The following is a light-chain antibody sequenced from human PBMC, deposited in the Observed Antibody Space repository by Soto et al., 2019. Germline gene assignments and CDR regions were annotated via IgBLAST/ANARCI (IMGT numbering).Light chain of an antibody. CDR3: SSYTARSTWV. CDR1: SSDVGGYNY. CDR2: EVS. J-gene: IGLJ3*02. V-gene: IGLV2-14*01. Sequence: QSALTQPASVSGSPGQSITISCTGTSSDVGGYNYVSWYQQHPGTSPKLMICEVSNRPSGVSDRFSGSKSGNTASLIISGRQAEDEGDYYCSSYTARSTWVFGRGTKVTVL.